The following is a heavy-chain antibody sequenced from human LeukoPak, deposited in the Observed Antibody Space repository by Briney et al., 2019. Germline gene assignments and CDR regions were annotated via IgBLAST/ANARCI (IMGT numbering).Heavy chain of an antibody. CDR2: IKPDGSAQ. J-gene: IGHJ5*02. V-gene: IGHV3-7*01. Sequence: GGSLRLSCAASGFTFSNSWMSWVRRAPGKGLEWVATIKPDGSAQYYVDSVKGRFTISRDNAKNSLFLQINSLRAEDTAVYYCANGGTYSSGPWGQGTLVTVSP. D-gene: IGHD3-22*01. CDR1: GFTFSNSW. CDR3: ANGGTYSSGP.